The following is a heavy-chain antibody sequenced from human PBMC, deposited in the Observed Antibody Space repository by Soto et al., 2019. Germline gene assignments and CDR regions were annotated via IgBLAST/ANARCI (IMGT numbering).Heavy chain of an antibody. CDR1: GFPSRSFA. D-gene: IGHD2-15*01. Sequence: GGSLRLSCAASGFPSRSFAMHWVRPAPGKGLEWLAVISSDVVNYYYAESVKGRFTISGDNSKNTLYLQMNSLRNEDTAVYYCARGGAWTPEGLGYWGQGTLVTVSS. CDR2: ISSDVVNY. J-gene: IGHJ4*02. V-gene: IGHV3-30-3*01. CDR3: ARGGAWTPEGLGY.